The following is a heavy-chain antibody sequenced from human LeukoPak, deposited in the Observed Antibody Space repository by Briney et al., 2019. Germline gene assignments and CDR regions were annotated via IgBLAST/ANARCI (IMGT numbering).Heavy chain of an antibody. CDR1: GYSFTSYW. Sequence: GESLKISCKGSGYSFTSYWIGWVRQMPGKGLEWMGIIYPGDSDTRYSPSFQGQVTISADKSISTAYLQWSSLKASDTAMYYCARLTSGDILTGYYLFWFDPWGQGTLVTVSS. V-gene: IGHV5-51*01. J-gene: IGHJ5*02. D-gene: IGHD3-9*01. CDR3: ARLTSGDILTGYYLFWFDP. CDR2: IYPGDSDT.